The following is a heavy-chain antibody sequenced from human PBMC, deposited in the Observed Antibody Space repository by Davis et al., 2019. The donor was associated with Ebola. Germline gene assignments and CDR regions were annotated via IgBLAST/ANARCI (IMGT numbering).Heavy chain of an antibody. CDR1: GFTFDDYA. V-gene: IGHV3-48*02. CDR2: ISSSSSTI. J-gene: IGHJ6*02. D-gene: IGHD6-19*01. Sequence: GESLKISCAASGFTFDDYAMNWVRQAPGKGLEWVSYISSSSSTIYYADSVKGRFTISRDNAKNSLYLQMNSLRDEDTAVYYCARVFPGIAVAVYYYGMDVWGQGTTVTVSS. CDR3: ARVFPGIAVAVYYYGMDV.